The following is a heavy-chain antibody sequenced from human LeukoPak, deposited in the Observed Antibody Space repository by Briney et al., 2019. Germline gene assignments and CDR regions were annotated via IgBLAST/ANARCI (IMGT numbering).Heavy chain of an antibody. CDR2: IHYTGTT. V-gene: IGHV4-34*01. D-gene: IGHD1-26*01. CDR1: GGSFSGYY. Sequence: SETLSLTCAVYGGSFSGYYWSWIRQPPGKGLEWIGSIHYTGTTFYNPSLKSRVTISVDTSKNQFSLKLSSVTAADTAVYHCARTGGSFYFYYYMDVWGKGTTVTVSS. J-gene: IGHJ6*03. CDR3: ARTGGSFYFYYYMDV.